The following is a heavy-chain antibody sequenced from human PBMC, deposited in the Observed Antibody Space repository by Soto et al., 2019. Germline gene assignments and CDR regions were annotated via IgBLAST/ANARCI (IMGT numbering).Heavy chain of an antibody. CDR2: IVPVFSTG. CDR3: AKEDGYPSRGFDH. Sequence: QVQLVQSGAEVKKPGSSVKVSCKASGGTFRNSAFSWVRQAAGQGLEWMGGIVPVFSTGEYAQKFQGRVTVYADETTRTVDMELSSVRSEDTAAYYCAKEDGYPSRGFDHWGQGTLVNVSP. CDR1: GGTFRNSA. D-gene: IGHD6-25*01. J-gene: IGHJ4*02. V-gene: IGHV1-69*01.